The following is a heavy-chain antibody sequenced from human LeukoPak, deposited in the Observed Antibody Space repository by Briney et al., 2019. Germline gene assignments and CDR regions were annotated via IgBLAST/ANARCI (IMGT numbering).Heavy chain of an antibody. D-gene: IGHD4-17*01. CDR2: IYYSGST. V-gene: IGHV4-30-4*01. Sequence: PSQTLSLTCTVSGGSISSGDYYWSWIRQPPGKGLEWIGYIYYSGSTYYNPSLKSRVTISVGTSKNQFSLKLSSVTAADTAVYYCARVVDYGELNWFDPWGQGTLVTVSS. CDR1: GGSISSGDYY. CDR3: ARVVDYGELNWFDP. J-gene: IGHJ5*02.